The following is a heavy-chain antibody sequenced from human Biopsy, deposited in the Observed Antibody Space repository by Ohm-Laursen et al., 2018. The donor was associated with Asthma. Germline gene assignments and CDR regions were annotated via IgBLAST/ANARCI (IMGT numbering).Heavy chain of an antibody. Sequence: SLRLSCTASGFTFSNFGMHWVRQAPGKGLEWVAVISNDGKNEYYGDSVKGRFTISRDKSKSTLYLQLSSLRAEDTAVYFCAREPIKATYFYGMDVWGQGTTVTVSS. CDR1: GFTFSNFG. V-gene: IGHV3-30*03. D-gene: IGHD3-9*01. CDR3: AREPIKATYFYGMDV. J-gene: IGHJ6*02. CDR2: ISNDGKNE.